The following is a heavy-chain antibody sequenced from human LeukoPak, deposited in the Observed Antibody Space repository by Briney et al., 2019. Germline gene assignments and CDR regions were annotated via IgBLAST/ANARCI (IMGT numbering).Heavy chain of an antibody. Sequence: PGGSLRLSCAASGFTFSTYWMSWIRQTPGKGLEWVANIKQDGSEKYYVDSVKGRFTISRDNAQNSLYLQMSSLRAEDTAVYYCTRDPRGEVIGIAVAGTWWYWGRGTLVTVSS. CDR3: TRDPRGEVIGIAVAGTWWY. J-gene: IGHJ4*02. CDR1: GFTFSTYW. V-gene: IGHV3-7*01. CDR2: IKQDGSEK. D-gene: IGHD6-19*01.